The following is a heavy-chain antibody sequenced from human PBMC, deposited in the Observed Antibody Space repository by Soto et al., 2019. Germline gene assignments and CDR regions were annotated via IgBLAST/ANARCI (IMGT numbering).Heavy chain of an antibody. D-gene: IGHD3-10*01. V-gene: IGHV1-18*01. Sequence: ASVKVSCKVSGDMFTLFGITWVRQAPGQGLEWMGWISSYNGNTKYTQKLQGRLTLTTDTSTTTVYMDLSGPRSDDTAVYYCARATYGDSDAFEVWGQGTMVTVSS. CDR3: ARATYGDSDAFEV. CDR1: GDMFTLFG. J-gene: IGHJ3*01. CDR2: ISSYNGNT.